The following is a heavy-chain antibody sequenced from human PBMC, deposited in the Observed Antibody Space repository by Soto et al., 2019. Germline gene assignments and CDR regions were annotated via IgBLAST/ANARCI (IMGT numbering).Heavy chain of an antibody. CDR3: ARAAGGDTWNNFDY. CDR1: GYTFTRYG. D-gene: IGHD1-1*01. J-gene: IGHJ4*02. V-gene: IGHV1-18*01. Sequence: QVQLVQSGAEVKKPGASVKVSCKTSGYTFTRYGISWVRQAPGQGLEWMGWISAYNGNTKYAQNFQGRVTMTTDTTTSTVDIELRSRRSNDAAVYYCARAAGGDTWNNFDYWGQGTLVTVSS. CDR2: ISAYNGNT.